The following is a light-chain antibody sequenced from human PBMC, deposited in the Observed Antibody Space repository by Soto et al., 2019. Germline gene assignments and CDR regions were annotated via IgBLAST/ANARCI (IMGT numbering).Light chain of an antibody. Sequence: QLVLTQPPSVSGAPGQRVTISCTGSSSNIGADYDVHWYQHLPSTAPKLLIYGNNNRPSGVPDRFSGSKSGTSASLAIIGLQAEDEADYYCQSYDGSLSDVVFGGGTKLTVL. CDR2: GNN. CDR3: QSYDGSLSDVV. CDR1: SSNIGADYD. J-gene: IGLJ2*01. V-gene: IGLV1-40*01.